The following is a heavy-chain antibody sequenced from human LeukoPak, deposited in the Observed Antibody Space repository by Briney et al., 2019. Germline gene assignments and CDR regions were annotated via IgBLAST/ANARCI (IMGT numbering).Heavy chain of an antibody. J-gene: IGHJ4*02. V-gene: IGHV4-30-4*01. D-gene: IGHD3-22*01. CDR2: IYYSGST. CDR3: ARDTYYYDSSGYPDY. Sequence: SETLSLTCTVSGGSISSGDYYWSWIRQPPGKGLEWIGYIYYSGSTYYNPSLKSRVTISVDTSKNQFSLKLSSVTAADTAVYYCARDTYYYDSSGYPDYWGQGTLVTVSS. CDR1: GGSISSGDYY.